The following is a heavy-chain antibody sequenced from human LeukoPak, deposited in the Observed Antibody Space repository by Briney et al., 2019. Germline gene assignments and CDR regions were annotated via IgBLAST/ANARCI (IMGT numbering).Heavy chain of an antibody. Sequence: ASVKVSCKASEYTFTGYYMHWVRQAPGQGLEWMGWINPNSGGTNYAQKFQGRVTMTRDTSISTAYMELSRLRSDDTAVYYCARAGVVPAAIHFDYWGQGTLVTVSS. V-gene: IGHV1-2*02. CDR2: INPNSGGT. J-gene: IGHJ4*02. D-gene: IGHD2-2*01. CDR3: ARAGVVPAAIHFDY. CDR1: EYTFTGYY.